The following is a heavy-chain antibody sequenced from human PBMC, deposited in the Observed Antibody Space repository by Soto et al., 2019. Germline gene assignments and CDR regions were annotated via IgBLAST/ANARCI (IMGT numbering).Heavy chain of an antibody. CDR1: GFIFRNYG. D-gene: IGHD3-9*01. V-gene: IGHV3-23*01. CDR2: ISGDGTGT. Sequence: EVQLLESGGGLVQPGGSLRLSCAGSGFIFRNYGMSWVRQAPGKGLGWVSAISGDGTGTYYADSVKGRFAISRDNSRNTLYLQMSSLRAEDTALYYCVFYDVLTGYDHWGQGTLVTVSS. CDR3: VFYDVLTGYDH. J-gene: IGHJ5*02.